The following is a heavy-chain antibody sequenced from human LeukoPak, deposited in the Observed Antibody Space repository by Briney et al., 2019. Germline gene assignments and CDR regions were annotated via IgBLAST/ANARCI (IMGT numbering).Heavy chain of an antibody. CDR1: GFSLSTSGMC. Sequence: SGPALVKPTQTLTLTCTFSGFSLSTSGMCVSWIRQPPGKALEWLARIDWDDDKYYSTSLKTRLTISKDTSKNQVVLTMTNMDPVDTATYYCAHSPDLLEVSYYFDYWGQGTLVTVSS. J-gene: IGHJ4*02. D-gene: IGHD3-3*01. V-gene: IGHV2-70*12. CDR2: IDWDDDK. CDR3: AHSPDLLEVSYYFDY.